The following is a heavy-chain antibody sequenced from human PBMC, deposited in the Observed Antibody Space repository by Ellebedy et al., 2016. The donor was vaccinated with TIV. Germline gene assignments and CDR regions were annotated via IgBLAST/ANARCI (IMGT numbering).Heavy chain of an antibody. D-gene: IGHD3-22*01. V-gene: IGHV3-7*03. Sequence: GGSLRLXCAASGFTFSTYWMSWVRQAPGKGLEWVANIKQDGSEKYYVDSVKGRFTISRDNAKNSLFLQMNSLRAEDTAVYYCARGSPGYYDSSGYYKFDYWGQGILVTVSS. CDR1: GFTFSTYW. CDR2: IKQDGSEK. CDR3: ARGSPGYYDSSGYYKFDY. J-gene: IGHJ4*02.